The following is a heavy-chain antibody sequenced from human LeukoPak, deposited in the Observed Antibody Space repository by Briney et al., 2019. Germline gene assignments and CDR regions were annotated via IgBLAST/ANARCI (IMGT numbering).Heavy chain of an antibody. CDR1: GFTLSKAW. D-gene: IGHD2-2*01. J-gene: IGHJ4*02. CDR3: TTDSTYCSSTSCPYDY. CDR2: IKSKTDGGTT. V-gene: IGHV3-15*01. Sequence: PGGSLRLSCAASGFTLSKAWMTWVRQAPGKGLEWIGRIKSKTDGGTTDYAAPVKGRFTISRDDSKNTLYLQMNSLKTEDTAVYYCTTDSTYCSSTSCPYDYWGQGTLVTVSS.